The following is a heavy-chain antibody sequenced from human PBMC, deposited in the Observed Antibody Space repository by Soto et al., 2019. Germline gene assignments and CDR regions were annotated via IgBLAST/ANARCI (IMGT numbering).Heavy chain of an antibody. CDR1: GGTFSSYT. V-gene: IGHV1-69*02. CDR2: IIPILGIA. Sequence: QVQLVQSGAEVKKPGSSVKVSCKASGGTFSSYTISWVRQAPGQGLEWMGRIIPILGIANYAQKFQGRVTINADKSTSTAYMELSSLRSEDTAVYYCARAPYSSGWKGGWFDPWGQGTLVTVSS. J-gene: IGHJ5*02. D-gene: IGHD6-19*01. CDR3: ARAPYSSGWKGGWFDP.